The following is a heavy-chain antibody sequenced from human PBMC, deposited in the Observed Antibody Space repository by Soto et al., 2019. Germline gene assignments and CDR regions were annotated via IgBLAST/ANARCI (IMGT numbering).Heavy chain of an antibody. CDR2: VNSDGSST. Sequence: VGSVRLSCAASGLSFSKYGRHCVRQVRGKGRVWGSRVNSDGSSTRYADSVRGRFTIFRDNAKNTLYLQMNSLRAEDTAVYYCARVGVDPDMVDGGYYYYGLDVWGQGTTVTVSS. CDR1: GLSFSKYG. J-gene: IGHJ6*02. V-gene: IGHV3-74*01. CDR3: ARVGVDPDMVDGGYYYYGLDV. D-gene: IGHD5-18*01.